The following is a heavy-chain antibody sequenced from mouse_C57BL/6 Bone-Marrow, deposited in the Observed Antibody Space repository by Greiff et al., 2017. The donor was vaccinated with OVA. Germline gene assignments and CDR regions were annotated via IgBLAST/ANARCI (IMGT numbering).Heavy chain of an antibody. Sequence: EVKLMESGGGLVQPGGSLKLSCAASGFTFSDYYMYWVRQTPEKRLEWVAYISNGGGSTYYPDTVKGRFTISRDNATNTLYLQMSRLKSEDTSMYYCARRWVYAMDYWGQGTSVTVSS. CDR2: ISNGGGST. D-gene: IGHD1-1*02. CDR3: ARRWVYAMDY. J-gene: IGHJ4*01. CDR1: GFTFSDYY. V-gene: IGHV5-12*01.